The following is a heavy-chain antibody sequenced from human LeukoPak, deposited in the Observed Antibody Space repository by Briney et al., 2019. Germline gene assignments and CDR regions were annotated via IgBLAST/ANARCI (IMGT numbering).Heavy chain of an antibody. D-gene: IGHD3-22*01. CDR3: ARAIGMYYFHY. V-gene: IGHV3-23*01. CDR2: ISGSGGST. J-gene: IGHJ4*02. Sequence: PGGSLRLSCAASGFIVSTNYMTWVRQAPGKGLEWVSAISGSGGSTYYADSVKGRFTISRDNSKNSLYLQMNSLRAEDTALYYCARAIGMYYFHYWGQGTLVTVSS. CDR1: GFIVSTNY.